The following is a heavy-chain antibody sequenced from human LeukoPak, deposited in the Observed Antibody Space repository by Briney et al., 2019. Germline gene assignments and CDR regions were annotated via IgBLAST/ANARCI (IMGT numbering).Heavy chain of an antibody. D-gene: IGHD6-19*01. CDR3: PIGHQYSSVWSPLDY. CDR1: GYTFTGYY. CDR2: INPNSGGT. Sequence: ASVKVSCKASGYTFTGYYMHWVRQAPGQGLEWMGWINPNSGGTNYAQKFQGRVTMTRNTSISTAYMELSSLRSEDTAVYYCPIGHQYSSVWSPLDYWGQGTLVTVYS. J-gene: IGHJ4*02. V-gene: IGHV1-2*02.